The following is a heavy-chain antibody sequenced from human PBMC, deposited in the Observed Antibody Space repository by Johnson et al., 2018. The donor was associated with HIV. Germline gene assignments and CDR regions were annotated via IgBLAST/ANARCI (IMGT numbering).Heavy chain of an antibody. CDR2: VNPNGGST. J-gene: IGHJ3*02. Sequence: VQLVESGGGLAKPAWSPRLSCAASQFTFSSYYMNCVRQAPGNGLELVGQVNPNGGSTYLIDSGKDRFNISRDNAKNTLYLQMNSLRAEDTAVYYCARDGTLSGYEDAFDIWGQGTMVTVSS. D-gene: IGHD5-12*01. CDR1: QFTFSSYY. CDR3: ARDGTLSGYEDAFDI. V-gene: IGHV3-25*05.